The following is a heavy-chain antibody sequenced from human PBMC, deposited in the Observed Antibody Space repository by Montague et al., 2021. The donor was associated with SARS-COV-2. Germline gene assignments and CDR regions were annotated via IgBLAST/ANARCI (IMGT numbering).Heavy chain of an antibody. V-gene: IGHV4-39*07. J-gene: IGHJ3*02. CDR3: ARISRNSGFVGVFDI. D-gene: IGHD3-22*01. Sequence: SETLSLTCSVSGGSISSTTYYWGWIRQTPGRGLEWIGNIYYDGSTYYNPSLQSRVTISVDTSKKQFSLRLSSVTAADTAVYYCARISRNSGFVGVFDIWGQGTLVTVSS. CDR2: IYYDGST. CDR1: GGSISSTTYY.